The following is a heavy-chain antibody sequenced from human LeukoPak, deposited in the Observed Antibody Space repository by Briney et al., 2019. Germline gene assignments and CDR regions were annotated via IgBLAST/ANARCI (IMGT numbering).Heavy chain of an antibody. CDR3: ARCDYVWGSYRYYYYYYMDV. Sequence: AAPVKVSCKASGYTFTSYGISWVRQAPGQGLEWMGWISAYNGNTNYAQKLQGRVTMTTDTSTSTAYMELRSLRSGDTAVYYCARCDYVWGSYRYYYYYYMDVWGKGTTVTVSS. D-gene: IGHD3-16*02. CDR1: GYTFTSYG. CDR2: ISAYNGNT. V-gene: IGHV1-18*01. J-gene: IGHJ6*03.